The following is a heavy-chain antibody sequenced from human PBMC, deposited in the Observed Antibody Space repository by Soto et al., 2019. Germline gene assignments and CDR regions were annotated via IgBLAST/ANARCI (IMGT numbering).Heavy chain of an antibody. CDR2: IIPILGIA. CDR3: AKGGIAAAGTGGAYYYYYMDV. D-gene: IGHD6-13*01. Sequence: AASVKVSCKACGGTFSSYTISCVRQAPGQGLEWMGRIIPILGIANYAQKFQGRVTITADKSTSTAYMALSSLRSEDTAVYYCAKGGIAAAGTGGAYYYYYMDVWGKGTTVTVSS. J-gene: IGHJ6*03. V-gene: IGHV1-69*02. CDR1: GGTFSSYT.